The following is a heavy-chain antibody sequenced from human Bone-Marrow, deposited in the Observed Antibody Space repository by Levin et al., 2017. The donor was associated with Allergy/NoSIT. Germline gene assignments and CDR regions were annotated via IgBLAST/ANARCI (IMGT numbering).Heavy chain of an antibody. J-gene: IGHJ6*03. V-gene: IGHV4-4*02. CDR3: ARDGGFLEWLLYRSSGASPPLCHYYMDV. D-gene: IGHD3-3*01. CDR2: IYHSGST. CDR1: GGSISSSNW. Sequence: KASETLSLTCAVSGGSISSSNWWSWVRQPPGKGLEWIGEIYHSGSTNYNPSLKSRVTISVDKSKNQFSLKLSSVTAADTAVYYCARDGGFLEWLLYRSSGASPPLCHYYMDVWGKGTTVTVSS.